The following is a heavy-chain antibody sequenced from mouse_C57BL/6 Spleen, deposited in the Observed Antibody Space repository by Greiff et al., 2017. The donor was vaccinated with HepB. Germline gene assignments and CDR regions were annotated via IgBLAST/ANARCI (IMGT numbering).Heavy chain of an antibody. V-gene: IGHV5-4*01. CDR1: GFTFSSYA. J-gene: IGHJ2*01. CDR3: ARDRNGNYAFDY. D-gene: IGHD2-1*01. Sequence: EVKLVESGGGLVKPGGSLKLSCAASGFTFSSYAMSWVRQTPEKRLEWVATISDGGSYTYYPDNVKGRFTISRDNAKNNLYLQMSHLKSEDTAMYYCARDRNGNYAFDYWGQGTTLTVSS. CDR2: ISDGGSYT.